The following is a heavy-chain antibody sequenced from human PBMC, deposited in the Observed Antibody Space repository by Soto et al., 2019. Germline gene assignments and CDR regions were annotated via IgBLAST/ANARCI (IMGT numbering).Heavy chain of an antibody. CDR2: ISSNGVGT. CDR3: ARLARPEVDYLDV. V-gene: IGHV3-64*01. D-gene: IGHD6-6*01. CDR1: GFTLSGYA. J-gene: IGHJ6*03. Sequence: EVQLAESGGGLAQPGGSLRLSCAASGFTLSGYAMDWVRQAPGKGLEYVSGISSNGVGTYYANSVQGRFTISRDNSKNTVYLQMGSLRPGDMAVYYCARLARPEVDYLDVWGKGTTVTVSS.